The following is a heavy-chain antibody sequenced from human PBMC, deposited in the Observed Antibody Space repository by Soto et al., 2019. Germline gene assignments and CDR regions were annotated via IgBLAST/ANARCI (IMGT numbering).Heavy chain of an antibody. V-gene: IGHV4-31*03. J-gene: IGHJ1*01. CDR3: ARETSYGDDGYFQH. CDR2: IYYSGST. Sequence: SETLSLTCTVSGISISSGGYYCSWIRQHPGKGQEWIGYIYYSGSTYYNPSLKSRVTISVDTSKNQFSLKLSSVTAADTAVYYCARETSYGDDGYFQHWGQGTLVTVSS. CDR1: GISISSGGYY. D-gene: IGHD4-17*01.